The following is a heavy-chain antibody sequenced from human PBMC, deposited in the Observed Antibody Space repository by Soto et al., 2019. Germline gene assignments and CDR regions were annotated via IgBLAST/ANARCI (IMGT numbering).Heavy chain of an antibody. Sequence: SETLSLTCAVYGGSFSGYYWSWIRQHPGKGLEWIGYIYYSGSTYYNPSLKSRVTISVDTSKNQFSLKLSSVTAADTAVYYCARQGDVDTAMVFPPYNWFDPWGQGTLVTVSS. J-gene: IGHJ5*02. CDR2: IYYSGST. V-gene: IGHV4-31*11. D-gene: IGHD5-18*01. CDR3: ARQGDVDTAMVFPPYNWFDP. CDR1: GGSFSGYY.